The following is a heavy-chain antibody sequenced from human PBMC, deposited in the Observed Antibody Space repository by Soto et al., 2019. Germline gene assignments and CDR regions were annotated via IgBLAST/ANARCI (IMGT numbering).Heavy chain of an antibody. CDR1: GGTFSSYA. J-gene: IGHJ3*02. Sequence: QVQLVQSGAEVQKPGSSVKVSCKASGGTFSSYAISWVRQAPGQGLEWMGGIIPIFGTANYAQKFQGRVTITADESTSTADMELSSLRSEDTAVYYCATGVEQQLTDAFDIWGQGTMVTVSS. V-gene: IGHV1-69*01. D-gene: IGHD6-13*01. CDR3: ATGVEQQLTDAFDI. CDR2: IIPIFGTA.